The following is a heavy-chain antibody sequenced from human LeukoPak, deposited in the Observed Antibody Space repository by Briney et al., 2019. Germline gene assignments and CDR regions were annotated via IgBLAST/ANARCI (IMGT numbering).Heavy chain of an antibody. Sequence: GESLKISCQGSGYSFTSYWIGWVRQMPGKGLEWMGIIYPGDSDTRYSPSFQGQVTISADKSISTAYLQWSSLKASDTAMYYCARYSGSYSPELNFDYWGQGTLVTVSS. J-gene: IGHJ4*02. CDR3: ARYSGSYSPELNFDY. CDR2: IYPGDSDT. D-gene: IGHD1-26*01. V-gene: IGHV5-51*01. CDR1: GYSFTSYW.